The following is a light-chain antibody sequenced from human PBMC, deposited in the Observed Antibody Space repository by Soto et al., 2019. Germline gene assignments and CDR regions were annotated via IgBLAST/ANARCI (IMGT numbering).Light chain of an antibody. Sequence: EIVLTQSPGTLSLSPGERATLSCRASQSVSSSYLAWYKQKPGQAPRLIISGASSRATGITDRFSGSGSGTDFTLTISRLEPEDFSVYYCQQYGNSLSITFGQGTRLEIK. CDR3: QQYGNSLSIT. CDR2: GAS. J-gene: IGKJ5*01. CDR1: QSVSSSY. V-gene: IGKV3-20*01.